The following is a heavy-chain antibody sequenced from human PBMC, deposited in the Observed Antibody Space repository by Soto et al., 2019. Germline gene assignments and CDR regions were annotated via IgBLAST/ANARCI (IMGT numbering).Heavy chain of an antibody. Sequence: GGSLRLSCAASGFTFSSYTMHWVRQAPGKGLEWVAVILNDENIKNYADSVRGRFTISRDNSKNTLYVHMNSLRPEDTAVYYCARGFYAMDVWGQGTAVTVSS. CDR2: ILNDENIK. J-gene: IGHJ6*02. CDR3: ARGFYAMDV. V-gene: IGHV3-30-3*01. CDR1: GFTFSSYT.